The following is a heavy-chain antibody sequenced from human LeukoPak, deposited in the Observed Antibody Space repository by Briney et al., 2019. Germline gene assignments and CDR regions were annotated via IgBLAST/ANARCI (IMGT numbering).Heavy chain of an antibody. J-gene: IGHJ3*02. Sequence: KPSETLSLTCTVSGGSISSGSYYWSWIRQPAGKGLEWIGRIYTSGSTNYNPSLKSRVTISVDTSKNQFSLKLSSVTAADTAVYYCARIRDGYNFVAFDIWGQGTMVTVSS. V-gene: IGHV4-61*02. CDR1: GGSISSGSYY. CDR2: IYTSGST. D-gene: IGHD5-24*01. CDR3: ARIRDGYNFVAFDI.